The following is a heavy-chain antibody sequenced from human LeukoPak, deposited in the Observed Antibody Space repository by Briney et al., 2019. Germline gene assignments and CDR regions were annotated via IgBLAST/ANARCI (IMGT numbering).Heavy chain of an antibody. Sequence: SETLSLTCAVYGGSFSGYYWSWIRQPPGKGLEWIGEINHSGSTNYNPSLKSRVTISVDTSKNQFSLKLSSVTAADTAVYYCAAEGSGIGAFDIWGQGTMVTVSS. CDR1: GGSFSGYY. V-gene: IGHV4-34*01. CDR2: INHSGST. D-gene: IGHD6-25*01. J-gene: IGHJ3*02. CDR3: AAEGSGIGAFDI.